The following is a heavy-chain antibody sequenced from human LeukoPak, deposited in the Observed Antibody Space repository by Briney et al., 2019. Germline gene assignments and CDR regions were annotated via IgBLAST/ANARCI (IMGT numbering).Heavy chain of an antibody. D-gene: IGHD6-13*01. CDR3: ARGQQLDSKLNNWFDP. V-gene: IGHV1-18*01. J-gene: IGHJ5*02. CDR2: ISAYNGNT. CDR1: GYTFTRHG. Sequence: ASVKVSCKTSGYTFTRHGVAWVRQAPGQGLEWMGWISAYNGNTNYAQKLQGRVTMTTDTSTSTAHMELRSLRSDDTAVYYCARGQQLDSKLNNWFDPWGQGTLVTVSS.